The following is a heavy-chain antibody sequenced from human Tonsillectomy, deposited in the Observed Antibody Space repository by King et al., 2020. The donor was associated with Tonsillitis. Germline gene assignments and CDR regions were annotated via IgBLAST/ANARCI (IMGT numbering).Heavy chain of an antibody. D-gene: IGHD2-2*01. Sequence: VQLVESGGGLVQPGGSLRLSCAASGFTFSSYSMNWVRQAPGKGLEWVSYISSSSSTIYYADSVKGRFTISRDNAKNSLYLQMNSLRAEDTAVYYCARAPCSTRCYYYYYMDVWGKGTTVTVSS. CDR3: ARAPCSTRCYYYYYMDV. CDR2: ISSSSSTI. J-gene: IGHJ6*03. V-gene: IGHV3-48*01. CDR1: GFTFSSYS.